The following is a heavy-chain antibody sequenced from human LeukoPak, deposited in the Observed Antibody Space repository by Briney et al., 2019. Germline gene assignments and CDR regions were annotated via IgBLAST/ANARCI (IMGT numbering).Heavy chain of an antibody. J-gene: IGHJ3*02. Sequence: SQTLSLTCTVSGGSISSHYWSWIRQSPGKGLEWIGYIYNSGSTNCNPSLKSRVTISVDTSKNQFSLKLSSVTAADTAVYYCARGDYYDSSAPAFDIWGQGTMVTVSS. CDR2: IYNSGST. V-gene: IGHV4-59*11. CDR3: ARGDYYDSSAPAFDI. D-gene: IGHD3-22*01. CDR1: GGSISSHY.